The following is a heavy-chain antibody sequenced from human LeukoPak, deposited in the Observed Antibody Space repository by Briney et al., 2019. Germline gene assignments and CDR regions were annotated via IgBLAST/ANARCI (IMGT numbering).Heavy chain of an antibody. CDR2: IGTAGDT. Sequence: LSGGSLRLSCAASGFTFSSYDMHWVRQATGKGLEWVSGIGTAGDTYYPGSVKGRFTISRENAKNSLYLQMNSLRAGDTAVYYCARGLYYYDSSGYYGDAFDIWGQGTMVTVSS. D-gene: IGHD3-22*01. CDR3: ARGLYYYDSSGYYGDAFDI. J-gene: IGHJ3*02. CDR1: GFTFSSYD. V-gene: IGHV3-13*04.